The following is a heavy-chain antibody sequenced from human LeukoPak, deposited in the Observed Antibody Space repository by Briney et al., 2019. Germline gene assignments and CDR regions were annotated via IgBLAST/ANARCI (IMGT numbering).Heavy chain of an antibody. CDR1: GGSISSGGYY. Sequence: PSETLSLTCTVSGGSISSGGYYWSWIRQHPGKGLEWIGYIYYSGGTYYNPSLKSRVTISVDTSKNQFSLKLISVTAADTALYYCARHVRCGGDCSRLDYWGQGTLVTVSS. CDR3: ARHVRCGGDCSRLDY. D-gene: IGHD2-21*02. J-gene: IGHJ4*02. V-gene: IGHV4-31*03. CDR2: IYYSGGT.